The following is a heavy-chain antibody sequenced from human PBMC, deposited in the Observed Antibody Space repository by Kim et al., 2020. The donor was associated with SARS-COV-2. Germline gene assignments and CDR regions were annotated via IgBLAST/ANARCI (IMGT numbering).Heavy chain of an antibody. J-gene: IGHJ2*01. CDR3: ARDPGGRWYFDL. V-gene: IGHV3-13*01. Sequence: YYPGSVKGRFTIYRENAKNSLYLQMNSLRAGDTAVYYCARDPGGRWYFDLWGRGTLVTVSS. D-gene: IGHD3-10*01.